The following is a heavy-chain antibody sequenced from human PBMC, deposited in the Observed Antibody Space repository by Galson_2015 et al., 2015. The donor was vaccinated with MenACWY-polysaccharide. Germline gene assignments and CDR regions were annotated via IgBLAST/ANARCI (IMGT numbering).Heavy chain of an antibody. D-gene: IGHD3-16*01. Sequence: LSLTCTVSGGSISSGTYYWSWIRQSAGEGLEWIGRIYTSGSTNYNPSLRSRVTISIDTSKNQFSLELSSVTAADTAVYYCTRATFGLYGMDIWGQGTTVTVSS. CDR2: IYTSGST. V-gene: IGHV4-61*02. J-gene: IGHJ6*02. CDR3: TRATFGLYGMDI. CDR1: GGSISSGTYY.